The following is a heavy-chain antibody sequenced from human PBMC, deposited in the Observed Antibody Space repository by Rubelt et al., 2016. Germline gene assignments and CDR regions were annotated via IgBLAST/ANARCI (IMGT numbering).Heavy chain of an antibody. J-gene: IGHJ6*02. CDR1: S. D-gene: IGHD3-10*01. Sequence: SMNWVRQAPGKGLEWVSSISSSSSYIYYADSVKGRFTISRDNAKNSLYLQMNSLRAEDTAVYYCAREGAGSEELPGERDYYYGMDVWGQGTTVTVSS. CDR3: AREGAGSEELPGERDYYYGMDV. V-gene: IGHV3-21*01. CDR2: ISSSSSYI.